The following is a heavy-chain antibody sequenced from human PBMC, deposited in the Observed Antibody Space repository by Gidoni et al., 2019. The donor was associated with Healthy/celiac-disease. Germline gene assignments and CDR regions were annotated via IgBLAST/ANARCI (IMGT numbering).Heavy chain of an antibody. D-gene: IGHD3-3*01. V-gene: IGHV4-61*01. J-gene: IGHJ5*02. CDR3: ARTLRFFVSFDP. CDR1: GGFVSSGSYY. CDR2: IYYSGST. Sequence: QVQLQESGPGLVKPSETLSLTCTVSGGFVSSGSYYWSWIRQPPGKGLEWIGYIYYSGSTNYNPSLKSRVTISVDTSKNQFSLKLSSVTAADTAVYYCARTLRFFVSFDPWGQGTLVTVSS.